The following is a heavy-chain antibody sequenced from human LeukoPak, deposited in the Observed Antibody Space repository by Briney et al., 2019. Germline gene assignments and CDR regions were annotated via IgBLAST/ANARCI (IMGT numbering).Heavy chain of an antibody. D-gene: IGHD3-22*01. CDR3: SRGRSSGYYFWFDP. V-gene: IGHV4-34*01. J-gene: IGHJ5*02. CDR2: INHSGST. CDR1: GGSFSGYY. Sequence: SETLSLTCAVYGGSFSGYYWSWIRQPPGKGLEWIGEINHSGSTNYNPSLKSRVTISVDTSKNQSSLKLSSVTAADTAVYYCSRGRSSGYYFWFDPWGQGTLVTVSS.